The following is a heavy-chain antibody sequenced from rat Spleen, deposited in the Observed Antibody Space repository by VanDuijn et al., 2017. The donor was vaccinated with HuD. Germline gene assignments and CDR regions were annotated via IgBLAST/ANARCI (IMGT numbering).Heavy chain of an antibody. CDR1: GFTFSDYY. CDR2: MWGDGST. CDR3: TRTYGGYTSHWFAY. J-gene: IGHJ3*01. D-gene: IGHD1-11*01. Sequence: EVQLVESGGGLVQPGRSLKLSCAASGFTFSDYYMAWVRQPPGKGLEWMGGMWGDGSTAYNSALRSRLSISRDTSKSQVFLKMNSLQTEDTAIYFCTRTYGGYTSHWFAYWGQGTLVTVSS. V-gene: IGHV2S63*01.